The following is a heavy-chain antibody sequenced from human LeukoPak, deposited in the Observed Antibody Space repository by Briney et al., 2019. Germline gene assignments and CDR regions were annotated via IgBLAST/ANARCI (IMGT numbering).Heavy chain of an antibody. CDR1: GGSFSGYY. Sequence: SETLSLTCAVYGGSFSGYYWSWIRQPPGKGLEWIGEINHSGSTNYNPSLKSRVTISVDTSQNQFSLKLSSVTAADTAVYYCASGGHDAFDIWGQGTMVTVSS. J-gene: IGHJ3*02. CDR2: INHSGST. CDR3: ASGGHDAFDI. V-gene: IGHV4-34*01.